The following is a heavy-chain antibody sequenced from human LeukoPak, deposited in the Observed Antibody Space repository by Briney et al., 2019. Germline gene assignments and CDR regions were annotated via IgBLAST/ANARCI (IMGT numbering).Heavy chain of an antibody. Sequence: ASVKVSCKASGGTFSSYAISWVRQAPGQGLEWMGGIIPIFGTANYAQKFQGRVTITTDESTSTAYMELSSLRSEDTAVYYCAQSAPYDFWSGYSTNYYYYMDVWGKGTTVTVSS. CDR1: GGTFSSYA. CDR3: AQSAPYDFWSGYSTNYYYYMDV. D-gene: IGHD3-3*01. J-gene: IGHJ6*03. CDR2: IIPIFGTA. V-gene: IGHV1-69*05.